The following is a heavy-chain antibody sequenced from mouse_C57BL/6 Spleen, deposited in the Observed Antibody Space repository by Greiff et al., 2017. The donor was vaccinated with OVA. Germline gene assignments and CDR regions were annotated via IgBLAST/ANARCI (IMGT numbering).Heavy chain of an antibody. CDR2: ISSGGDYI. V-gene: IGHV5-9-1*02. Sequence: EVKVEESGEGLVKPGGSLKLSCAASGFTFSSYAMSWVRQTPEKRLEWVAYISSGGDYIYYADTVKGRFTISRDNARNTLYLQMSSLKSEDTAMYYCTREGDYEGFDYWGQGTTLTVSS. D-gene: IGHD2-4*01. CDR3: TREGDYEGFDY. CDR1: GFTFSSYA. J-gene: IGHJ2*01.